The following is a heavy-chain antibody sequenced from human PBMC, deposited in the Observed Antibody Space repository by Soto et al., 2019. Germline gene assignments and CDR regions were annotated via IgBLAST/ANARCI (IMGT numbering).Heavy chain of an antibody. V-gene: IGHV3-48*01. D-gene: IGHD3-16*01. Sequence: GGSLRLSCATSGFILSDCAMNWVRQAPGKGLEWVSYISSSSSVIDYADSVKGRFTVSRDNARNSLYLQMNSLRAEDTAVYYCARYLSLGSNRHYYMDVRGTATTVTVSS. CDR1: GFILSDCA. CDR2: ISSSSSVI. CDR3: ARYLSLGSNRHYYMDV. J-gene: IGHJ6*03.